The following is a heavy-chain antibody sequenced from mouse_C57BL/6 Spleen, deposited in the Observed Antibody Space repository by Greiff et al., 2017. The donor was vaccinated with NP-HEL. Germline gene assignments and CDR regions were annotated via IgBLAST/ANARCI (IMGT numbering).Heavy chain of an antibody. CDR2: ISYDGSN. Sequence: EVKLMESGPGLVKPSQSLSLTCSVTGYSITSGYYWNWIRQFPGNKLEWMGYISYDGSNNYNPSLKNRISITRDTSKNQFFLKLNSVTTEDTATYYCARVLAGTGGYFDYWGQGTTLTVSS. D-gene: IGHD4-1*01. CDR1: GYSITSGYY. J-gene: IGHJ2*01. CDR3: ARVLAGTGGYFDY. V-gene: IGHV3-6*01.